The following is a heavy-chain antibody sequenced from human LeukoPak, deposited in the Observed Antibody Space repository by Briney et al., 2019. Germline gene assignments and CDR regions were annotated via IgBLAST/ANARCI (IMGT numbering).Heavy chain of an antibody. CDR2: INPNSGGT. CDR1: GYTFTGYY. D-gene: IGHD1-26*01. J-gene: IGHJ6*03. CDR3: ARIQHVWDYYYYMDV. Sequence: ASVKVSCKASGYTFTGYYMHWVRQAPGQGLEWMGWINPNSGGTNYAQKFQGRVTMTRDTSISTAYMELSRLRSDDTAVYYCARIQHVWDYYYYMDVWGKGTTVTVSS. V-gene: IGHV1-2*02.